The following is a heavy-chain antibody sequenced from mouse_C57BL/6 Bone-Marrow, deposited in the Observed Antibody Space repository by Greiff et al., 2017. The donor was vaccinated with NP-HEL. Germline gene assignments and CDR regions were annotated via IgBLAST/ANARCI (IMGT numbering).Heavy chain of an antibody. Sequence: VKLQQSDAELVKPGASVKISCKVSGYTFTDHTIHWMKQRPEQGLEWIGYIYPRDGSTKYNEKFKGKATLTADKSSSTAYMQLNSLTSEDSAVYFCASHLLLRYGAMDYWGQGTSVTVSS. CDR3: ASHLLLRYGAMDY. V-gene: IGHV1-78*01. CDR2: IYPRDGST. CDR1: GYTFTDHT. J-gene: IGHJ4*01. D-gene: IGHD1-1*01.